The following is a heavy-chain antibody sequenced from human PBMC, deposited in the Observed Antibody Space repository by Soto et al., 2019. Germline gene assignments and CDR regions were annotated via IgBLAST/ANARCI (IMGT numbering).Heavy chain of an antibody. CDR3: ARDQAPNDY. CDR2: ISAYNGNT. V-gene: IGHV1-18*04. J-gene: IGHJ4*02. CDR1: GDTFTTYG. Sequence: ASXTVSCHASGDTFTTYGISCVRQAPGQGLEWMGWISAYNGNTNYAQKLQGRVTMTTDTSTSTAYMELRSLRSDDTAVYYCARDQAPNDYWGQGTLVTVSS.